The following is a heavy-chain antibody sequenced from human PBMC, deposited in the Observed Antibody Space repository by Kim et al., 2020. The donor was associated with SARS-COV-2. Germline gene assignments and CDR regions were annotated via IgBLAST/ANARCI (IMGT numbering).Heavy chain of an antibody. CDR3: ARAMVTLDYYGMDV. V-gene: IGHV1-69*01. D-gene: IGHD5-18*01. J-gene: IGHJ6*02. Sequence: AQKFQGRVTITADESTSTAYMELSSLRSEDTAVYYCARAMVTLDYYGMDVWGQGTTVTVSS.